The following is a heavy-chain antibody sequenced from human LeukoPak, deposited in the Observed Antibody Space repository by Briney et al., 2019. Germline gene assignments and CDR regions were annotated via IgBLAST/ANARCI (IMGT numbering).Heavy chain of an antibody. CDR1: GFTFNNYA. CDR2: ISGSGGST. V-gene: IGHV3-23*01. D-gene: IGHD7-27*01. Sequence: GGSLRLSCAVSGFTFNNYAMNWVRQAPGKGLEWVSVISGSGGSTDYPDSVKGRFTISRDNSKNTLYLQMNSLRAEDTAVYYCAKDLPGDLGLDYWGQGTLVTVSS. J-gene: IGHJ4*02. CDR3: AKDLPGDLGLDY.